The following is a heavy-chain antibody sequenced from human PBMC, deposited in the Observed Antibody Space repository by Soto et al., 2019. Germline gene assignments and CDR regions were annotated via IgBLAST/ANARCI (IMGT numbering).Heavy chain of an antibody. Sequence: QVQLVQSGAEVKKPGASVKVSCKASGYTFTTYYMHWVRQAPGQGLEWMGVITPGDGSANYAQKFQGRVTMTRDTSTTTVYMELSSLRSEDTAIYYCAREGITGISYFDYWGQGTLVTVSS. CDR3: AREGITGISYFDY. D-gene: IGHD1-20*01. CDR2: ITPGDGSA. CDR1: GYTFTTYY. J-gene: IGHJ4*02. V-gene: IGHV1-46*01.